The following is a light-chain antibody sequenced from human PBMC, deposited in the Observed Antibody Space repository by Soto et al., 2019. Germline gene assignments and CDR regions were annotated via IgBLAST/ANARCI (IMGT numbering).Light chain of an antibody. V-gene: IGKV3-20*01. Sequence: EIVLTQSPGTLSLSPGERATLSCRASQRVSSSYLSWYQQKPGQAPRLLVYGASSRATGIPDRFSGSGSGTYFTLTISRLEPEDFAVYYCQQDGSSPTFGQGTKVEIK. J-gene: IGKJ1*01. CDR3: QQDGSSPT. CDR2: GAS. CDR1: QRVSSSY.